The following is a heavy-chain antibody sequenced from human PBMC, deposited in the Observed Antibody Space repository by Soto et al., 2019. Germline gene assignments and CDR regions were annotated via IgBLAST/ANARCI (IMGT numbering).Heavy chain of an antibody. CDR3: ARVPLERYVDY. V-gene: IGHV4-31*03. CDR1: GASISGSYY. D-gene: IGHD1-1*01. CDR2: LYYSGSA. J-gene: IGHJ4*02. Sequence: SETLSLTCTVSGASISGSYYWSWIRQYPGKGLEWIGYLYYSGSAYYNPSLRSRLSISIDTSKNQFSLKLNSMTAADTAVYYCARVPLERYVDYWGQGALVT.